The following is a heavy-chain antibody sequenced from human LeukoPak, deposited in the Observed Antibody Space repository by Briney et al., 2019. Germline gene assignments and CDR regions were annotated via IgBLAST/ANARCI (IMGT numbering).Heavy chain of an antibody. CDR1: GFTFSSYE. CDR3: ARALGGYSYGYRY. Sequence: GGSLRLSCAASGFTFSSYEMNWVRQAPGKGLEWVSYISSSGSTIYYADSVKGRFTISRDNAKNSLYLQMNSLRAEDTAVYYCARALGGYSYGYRYWGQGTLVTVSS. CDR2: ISSSGSTI. J-gene: IGHJ4*02. D-gene: IGHD5-18*01. V-gene: IGHV3-48*03.